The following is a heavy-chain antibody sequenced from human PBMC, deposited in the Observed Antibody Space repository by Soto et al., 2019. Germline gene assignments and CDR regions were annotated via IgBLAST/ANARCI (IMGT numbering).Heavy chain of an antibody. D-gene: IGHD2-15*01. V-gene: IGHV3-23*01. Sequence: EVQLLESGGGLVQPGGSLRLSCAASGFTFSSYAMSWVRQAPGKGLEWVSAIRGSGGSTYYADSVKGRFTISRDNSKNTLYLQMNSLRAEDTAVYYCAKDRCSGGSCLNWFDPWGQGTLVTVSS. J-gene: IGHJ5*02. CDR1: GFTFSSYA. CDR3: AKDRCSGGSCLNWFDP. CDR2: IRGSGGST.